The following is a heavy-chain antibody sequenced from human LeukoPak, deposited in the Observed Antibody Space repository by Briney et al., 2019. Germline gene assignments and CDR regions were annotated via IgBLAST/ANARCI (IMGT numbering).Heavy chain of an antibody. V-gene: IGHV3-11*04. D-gene: IGHD5-24*01. CDR1: VFTFSDYY. CDR3: ARGGGYNLSDY. CDR2: ISSSGTTI. Sequence: PGGSLRLSCAASVFTFSDYYMSWVRQAPGKGLEWVAYISSSGTTIYYADSVKGRFTISRDNAKNSPYLQMNSLRAEDTAVYYCARGGGYNLSDYWGQGTLVTVSS. J-gene: IGHJ4*02.